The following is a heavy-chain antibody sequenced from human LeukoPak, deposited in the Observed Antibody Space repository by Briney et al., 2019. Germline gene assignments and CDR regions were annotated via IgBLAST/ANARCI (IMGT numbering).Heavy chain of an antibody. Sequence: GGSLRLSCAASGFTFSSYSMNWVRQAPGKGLEWVSSISSSSSYIYYADSVKGRFTISRDNAKNSLYLQMNSLRAEDTAVYHCARGPPESRYCSGGSCYLDYWGQGTLVTVSS. D-gene: IGHD2-15*01. CDR3: ARGPPESRYCSGGSCYLDY. V-gene: IGHV3-21*01. CDR1: GFTFSSYS. CDR2: ISSSSSYI. J-gene: IGHJ4*02.